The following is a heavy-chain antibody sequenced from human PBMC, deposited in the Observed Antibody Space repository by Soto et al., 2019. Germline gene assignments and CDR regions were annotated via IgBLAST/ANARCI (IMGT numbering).Heavy chain of an antibody. V-gene: IGHV3-15*01. J-gene: IGHJ3*02. Sequence: GSLRLSCAASGFTFSNAWMSWVRQAPGKGLEWVGRIKSKTDGGTTDYAAPVKGRFTISRDDSKNTLYLQMSSLKTEDAAVYYCTTARAVSGYYLAVFDIWGQGTVATVSS. CDR3: TTARAVSGYYLAVFDI. CDR1: GFTFSNAW. CDR2: IKSKTDGGTT. D-gene: IGHD3-22*01.